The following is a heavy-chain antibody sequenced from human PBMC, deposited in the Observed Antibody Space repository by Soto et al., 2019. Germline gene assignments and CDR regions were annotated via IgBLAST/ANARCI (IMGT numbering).Heavy chain of an antibody. V-gene: IGHV3-48*01. CDR1: GFTFNTYN. CDR2: ISSGSGTI. J-gene: IGHJ4*02. Sequence: EVQLVESGGDLVQPGGSLRLSCAASGFTFNTYNMNWVRQAPGKVLEWVSYISSGSGTIHYADSVKGRFTISRDNAKNSLYLRMDSLRAEDTAVYYCAGGTWSGGVWRADYWGQGTLVTVSS. CDR3: AGGTWSGGVWRADY. D-gene: IGHD3-3*01.